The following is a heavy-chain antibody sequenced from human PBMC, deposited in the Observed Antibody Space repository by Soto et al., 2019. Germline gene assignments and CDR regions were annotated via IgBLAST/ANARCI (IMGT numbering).Heavy chain of an antibody. Sequence: GGSLRLSCSASGFTFSTYAMHWVRQAPGKGLEYVSAISSNGGSTYYADSVKGRFTISRDNSKNTLFLQMNSLRAEDTAVYYCASKLYGDPNYWGQGTLVTVSS. D-gene: IGHD4-17*01. V-gene: IGHV3-64*04. CDR2: ISSNGGST. CDR3: ASKLYGDPNY. CDR1: GFTFSTYA. J-gene: IGHJ4*02.